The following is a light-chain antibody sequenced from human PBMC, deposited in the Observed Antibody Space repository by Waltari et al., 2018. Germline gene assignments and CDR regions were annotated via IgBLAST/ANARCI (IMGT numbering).Light chain of an antibody. J-gene: IGLJ2*01. CDR1: SSDVGGYHY. V-gene: IGLV2-14*03. CDR3: SSYTSSSTLVV. Sequence: QSALTQPAPASGSPGQSITTSCTGTSSDVGGYHYVSLYQQHPGTAPKLMIYDVSNRPSGVSNRFSGSKSGNTASLTISGLQAEDEADYYCSSYTSSSTLVVFGGGTKLTVL. CDR2: DVS.